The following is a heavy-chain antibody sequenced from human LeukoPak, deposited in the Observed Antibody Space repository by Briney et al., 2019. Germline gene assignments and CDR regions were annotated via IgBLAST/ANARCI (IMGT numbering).Heavy chain of an antibody. CDR1: GFTFSSYG. CDR2: IWYDGSNK. CDR3: ARANYYDSSGYPGAFDI. V-gene: IGHV3-33*01. D-gene: IGHD3-22*01. J-gene: IGHJ3*02. Sequence: PGGSLRLSCAASGFTFSSYGMHWVRQAPGKGLDSVAVIWYDGSNKYYADSVKDRFTISRDNSKNTLYLQMNSLRAEDTAVYYCARANYYDSSGYPGAFDIWGQGTMVTVSS.